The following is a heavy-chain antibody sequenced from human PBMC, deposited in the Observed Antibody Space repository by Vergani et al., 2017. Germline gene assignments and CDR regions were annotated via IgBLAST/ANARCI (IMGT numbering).Heavy chain of an antibody. V-gene: IGHV3-23*04. J-gene: IGHJ4*02. CDR3: AKTPCSGGSCYSLNYFDY. CDR2: ISGSGGLT. CDR1: GFTFSSYA. Sequence: DVQLVESGGGLVQPGGSLRLSCAASGFTFSSYAMSWVRQAPGKGLVWVSAISGSGGLTYYADSVKGRFTISRDTSKNTLYLQMNSLRAEDTAVYYCAKTPCSGGSCYSLNYFDYWGQGTLVTVSS. D-gene: IGHD2-15*01.